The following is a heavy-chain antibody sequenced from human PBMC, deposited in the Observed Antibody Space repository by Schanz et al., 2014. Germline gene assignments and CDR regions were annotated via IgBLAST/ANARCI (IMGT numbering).Heavy chain of an antibody. CDR1: GFSFGTYA. CDR2: VSRSTPDI. D-gene: IGHD1-26*01. J-gene: IGHJ4*02. V-gene: IGHV3-48*01. CDR3: ARSRSGFYFDY. Sequence: EVHLLESGGGLVQPGGSLRLSCAASGFSFGTYAMSWVRQAPGKGLLWVSYVSRSTPDIYYADSVKGRFTMSRDNAKNSVFLQMNSLRAEDTAVYYCARSRSGFYFDYWGQGTLVIVSS.